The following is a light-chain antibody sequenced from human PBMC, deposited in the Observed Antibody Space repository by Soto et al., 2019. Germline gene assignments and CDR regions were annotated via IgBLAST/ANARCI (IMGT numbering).Light chain of an antibody. V-gene: IGKV1-13*02. CDR1: QDIRGA. J-gene: IGKJ5*01. CDR2: DVS. CDR3: QQFNSYPFT. Sequence: AIQLTQSPSSLSASVGDRVTITCRASQDIRGALAWYQQKPGKAPKILLYDVSTLESGVPSRFSGSGSGTDFTLTISSLQPVDFATYYCQQFNSYPFTFGQGTRLEIK.